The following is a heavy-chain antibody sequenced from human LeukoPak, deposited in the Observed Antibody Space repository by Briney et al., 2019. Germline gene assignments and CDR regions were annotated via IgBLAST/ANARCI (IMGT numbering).Heavy chain of an antibody. Sequence: GRSLRLSCAASGFTFSSYGMHWVRQAPGKGLEWVAVISYDGSNKYYADSVKGRFTISRDNSKNTLYLQMNSLRAEDTVVYYCAKEEGGAYYDFWSGYYRGPDYWGQGTLVTVSS. CDR1: GFTFSSYG. V-gene: IGHV3-30*18. D-gene: IGHD3-3*01. J-gene: IGHJ4*02. CDR3: AKEEGGAYYDFWSGYYRGPDY. CDR2: ISYDGSNK.